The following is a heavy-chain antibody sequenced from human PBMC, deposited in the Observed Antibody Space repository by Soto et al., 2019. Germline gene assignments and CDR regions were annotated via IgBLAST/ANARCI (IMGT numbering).Heavy chain of an antibody. CDR1: GYAFSSYW. CDR2: IYPGDSDT. V-gene: IGHV5-51*01. J-gene: IGHJ6*02. Sequence: GESLKISCQGSGYAFSSYWIAWVRQMPGKGLEGMGIIYPGDSDTSYSPSFQGQVTISVDKSIHTAYLQWSSLKASDTAMYYCARFSYSSSSYYYGMDVWGQGTTVTVSS. D-gene: IGHD6-6*01. CDR3: ARFSYSSSSYYYGMDV.